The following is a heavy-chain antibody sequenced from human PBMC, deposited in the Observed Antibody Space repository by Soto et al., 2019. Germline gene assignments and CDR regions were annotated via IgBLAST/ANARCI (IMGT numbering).Heavy chain of an antibody. CDR3: ARVDSRGYYYGMDV. CDR1: GFTFSSYE. D-gene: IGHD3-10*01. CDR2: ITRSGSTI. J-gene: IGHJ6*02. V-gene: IGHV3-48*03. Sequence: LRLSCAASGFTFSSYEMKWVRQAPDKGLEWVSYITRSGSTIYYADSVKGRFTISRDNAKNSLYLQMNSLRAEDTAVYYCARVDSRGYYYGMDVWGQGTTVTVSS.